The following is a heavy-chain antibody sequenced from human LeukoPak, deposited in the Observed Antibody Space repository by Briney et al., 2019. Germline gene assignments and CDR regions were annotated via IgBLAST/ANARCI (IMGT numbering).Heavy chain of an antibody. CDR3: AREAAAGTRAIDY. J-gene: IGHJ4*02. V-gene: IGHV4-34*01. CDR1: GGSFSGYY. D-gene: IGHD6-13*01. Sequence: PSETLSLTCAVYGGSFSGYYWSWIRQPPGKGLEWIGEINHSGSTNYNPSLKSRVTISVDTSKNQFSLKLSSVTAADTAVYYCAREAAAGTRAIDYWGQGTLVTVSS. CDR2: INHSGST.